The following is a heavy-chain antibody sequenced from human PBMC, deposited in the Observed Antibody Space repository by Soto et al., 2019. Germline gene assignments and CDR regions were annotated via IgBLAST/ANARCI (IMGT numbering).Heavy chain of an antibody. CDR2: IYYSGST. CDR1: GGSISSGGYY. V-gene: IGHV4-31*03. D-gene: IGHD6-13*01. Sequence: SETLSLTCTVSGGSISSGGYYWSWIRQHPGKGLEWIGYIYYSGSTYYNPSLKSRVTISVDTSKNQFSLKLSSVTAADTAVYYCARAVKRIAAAGSIFDYWGQGTLVTVSS. J-gene: IGHJ4*02. CDR3: ARAVKRIAAAGSIFDY.